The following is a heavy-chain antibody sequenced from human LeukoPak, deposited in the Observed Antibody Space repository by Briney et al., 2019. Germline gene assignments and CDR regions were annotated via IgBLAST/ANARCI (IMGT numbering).Heavy chain of an antibody. CDR1: GFTFSSYA. D-gene: IGHD3-22*01. Sequence: GSLRLSCAASGFTFSSYAMHWVRQPPGKGLEWIGEIYHSGSTNYNPSLKSRVTISVDKSKNQFSLKLNSVTAADTAVYYCARVLMKDSYPFDYWGQGTLVTVSS. CDR3: ARVLMKDSYPFDY. V-gene: IGHV4-4*02. CDR2: IYHSGST. J-gene: IGHJ4*02.